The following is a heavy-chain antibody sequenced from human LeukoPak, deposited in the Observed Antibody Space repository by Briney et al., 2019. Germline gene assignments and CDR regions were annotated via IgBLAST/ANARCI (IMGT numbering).Heavy chain of an antibody. J-gene: IGHJ4*02. CDR2: IYSDGNTT. CDR3: ARLVAATN. D-gene: IGHD2-15*01. CDR1: GFTFSSYW. Sequence: PGGSLRLSCAASGFTFSSYWMHWVRQAPGKGLVWVSRIYSDGNTTNYADSVKGRFTISRDNSKNTLYLQMNSLRAEDTAVYYCARLVAATNWGQGTLVTVSS. V-gene: IGHV3-74*01.